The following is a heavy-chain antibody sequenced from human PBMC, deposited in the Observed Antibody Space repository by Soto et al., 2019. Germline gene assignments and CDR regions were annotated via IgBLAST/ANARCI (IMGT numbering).Heavy chain of an antibody. Sequence: GGSLRLSCAASGFTFSSYGMHWVRQAPGKGLEWVAVIWYDGSNKDYADSVKGRFTISRDNSKNTLYLQMNSLRAEDTAVYYCAREDFSPHCSGGSCYSSFAFDIWGQGTMVTVSS. CDR1: GFTFSSYG. V-gene: IGHV3-33*01. D-gene: IGHD2-15*01. J-gene: IGHJ3*02. CDR3: AREDFSPHCSGGSCYSSFAFDI. CDR2: IWYDGSNK.